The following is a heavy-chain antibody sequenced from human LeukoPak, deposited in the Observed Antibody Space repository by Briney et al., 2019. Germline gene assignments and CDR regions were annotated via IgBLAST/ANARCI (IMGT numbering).Heavy chain of an antibody. CDR2: INPNSGGT. Sequence: ASVKVSCKASGYTFTGYYMHGVRQAPGQGLEWMGWINPNSGGTNYAQKFQGRVTITRDTSISTAYMELSRLRSDDTAVYFCARIGAVADYYFDYWGQGTLVTVSS. CDR1: GYTFTGYY. CDR3: ARIGAVADYYFDY. V-gene: IGHV1-2*02. J-gene: IGHJ4*02. D-gene: IGHD6-19*01.